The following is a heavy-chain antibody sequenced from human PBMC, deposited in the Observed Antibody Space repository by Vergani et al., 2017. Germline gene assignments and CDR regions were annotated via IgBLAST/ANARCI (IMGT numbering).Heavy chain of an antibody. CDR2: IYYNGIT. D-gene: IGHD3-10*01. Sequence: QLHLQESGPGLVKPSETLSLTCTVSGGSLRSGYYWSWLRQQPGKGLEWIGYIYYNGITNYNPSLKSPFTISIDTSKNQFSLRLDSVTGADTAVYYCAREIAGEGAFEIWGQGTTVTVSS. CDR1: GGSLRSGYY. CDR3: AREIAGEGAFEI. J-gene: IGHJ3*02. V-gene: IGHV4-31*01.